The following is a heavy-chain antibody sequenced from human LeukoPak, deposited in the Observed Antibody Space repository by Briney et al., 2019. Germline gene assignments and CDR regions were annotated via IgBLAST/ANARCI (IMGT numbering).Heavy chain of an antibody. V-gene: IGHV1-69*13. J-gene: IGHJ3*02. D-gene: IGHD5-24*01. Sequence: ASVKVSCKASGGTFISYAISWVRQAPGQGLEWMGGIIPIFGTANYAQKFQGRVTITADESTSTAYMELSSLRSEDTAVYYCAREDVGRDGYNWGAFDIWGQGTMVTVSS. CDR3: AREDVGRDGYNWGAFDI. CDR2: IIPIFGTA. CDR1: GGTFISYA.